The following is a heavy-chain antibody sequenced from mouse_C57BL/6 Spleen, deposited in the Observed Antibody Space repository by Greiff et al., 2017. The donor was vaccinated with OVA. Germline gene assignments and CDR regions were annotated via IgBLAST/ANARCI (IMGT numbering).Heavy chain of an antibody. CDR2: IYPGDGDT. CDR1: GYAFSSFC. Sequence: QVQLKESGAELVKPGASVKISCKASGYAFSSFCMNWVKQRPGKGLEWIVQIYPGDGDTNYNGKFKGKATLTEDKSSSTAYMQLSSLTSEDSAVYVCARSDDYGRMDYWGQGTSVTVSS. V-gene: IGHV1-80*01. CDR3: ARSDDYGRMDY. J-gene: IGHJ4*01. D-gene: IGHD2-4*01.